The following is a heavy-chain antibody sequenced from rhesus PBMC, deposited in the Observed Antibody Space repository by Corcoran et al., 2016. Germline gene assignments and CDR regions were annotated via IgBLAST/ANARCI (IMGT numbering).Heavy chain of an antibody. D-gene: IGHD6S26*01. J-gene: IGHJ4*01. V-gene: IGHV4-65*01. CDR3: ARGSSGWSFDY. CDR2: TSGSSGST. CDR1: GGSISSSNW. Sequence: QVQLQEPGPGLVKPSETLSLTCPVSGGSISSSNWWSWTRQPPGKGLEWIGYTSGSSGSTYYNPSLKSRVTISTDTSKNQFSLKLSSVTAADTAVYYCARGSSGWSFDYWGQGVLVTVSS.